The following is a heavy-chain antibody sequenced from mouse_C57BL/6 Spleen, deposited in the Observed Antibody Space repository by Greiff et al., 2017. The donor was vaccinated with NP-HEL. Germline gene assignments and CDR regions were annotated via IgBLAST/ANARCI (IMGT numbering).Heavy chain of an antibody. CDR3: APSYSNYRFAY. J-gene: IGHJ3*01. D-gene: IGHD2-5*01. CDR1: GYTFTSYD. V-gene: IGHV1-85*01. Sequence: VKLMESGPELVKPGASVKLSCKASGYTFTSYDINWVKQRPGQGLEWIGWIYPRDGSTKYNEKFKGKATLTVDTSSSTAYMELHSLTSEDSAVYFCAPSYSNYRFAYWGQGTLVTVSA. CDR2: IYPRDGST.